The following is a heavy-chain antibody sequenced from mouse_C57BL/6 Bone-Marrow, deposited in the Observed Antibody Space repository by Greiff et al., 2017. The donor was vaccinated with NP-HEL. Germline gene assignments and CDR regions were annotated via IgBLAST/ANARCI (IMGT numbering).Heavy chain of an antibody. CDR1: GYTFTSYW. V-gene: IGHV1-69*01. CDR3: ARGVYYYGSSYYFDY. J-gene: IGHJ2*01. D-gene: IGHD1-1*01. CDR2: IDPSDSYT. Sequence: QVQLKQSGAELVMPGASVKLSCKASGYTFTSYWMHWVKQRPGQGLEWIGEIDPSDSYTNYNQKFKGKSTLTVDKSSSTAYMQLSSLTSEDSAVYYCARGVYYYGSSYYFDYWGQGTTLTVSS.